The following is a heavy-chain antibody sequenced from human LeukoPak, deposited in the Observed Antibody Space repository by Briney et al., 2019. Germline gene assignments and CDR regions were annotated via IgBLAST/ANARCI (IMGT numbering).Heavy chain of an antibody. CDR2: TYSRSKWYN. CDR1: GDSVSSNTAA. V-gene: IGHV6-1*01. Sequence: SQTLSLTCAISGDSVSSNTAAWNWIRQSPSRGLEWLGRTYSRSKWYNDYAVSVKSRITINPDTSKNQFSLQLNSVTPEDTAVYYCARRSTVVRGVIIGRDAFDIWGQGTMVTVSS. J-gene: IGHJ3*02. D-gene: IGHD3-10*01. CDR3: ARRSTVVRGVIIGRDAFDI.